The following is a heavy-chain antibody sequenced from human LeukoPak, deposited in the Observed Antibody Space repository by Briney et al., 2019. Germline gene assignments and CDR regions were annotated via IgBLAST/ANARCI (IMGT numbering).Heavy chain of an antibody. V-gene: IGHV3-23*01. J-gene: IGHJ4*02. D-gene: IGHD4-17*01. Sequence: SGISTSGGRTDYADSVKGRFTISRDNSKNTLYLQMNSLRAEDTAVYYCAKGGYTVTTADCWGQGTLVTVSS. CDR2: ISTSGGRT. CDR3: AKGGYTVTTADC.